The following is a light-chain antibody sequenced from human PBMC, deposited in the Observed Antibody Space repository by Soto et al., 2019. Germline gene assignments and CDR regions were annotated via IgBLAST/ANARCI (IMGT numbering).Light chain of an antibody. V-gene: IGKV1-39*01. Sequence: DIQLTQSPSSLSASVGDTVTITCRPSQSISTYLNWYQQKPGKAPNLLIYTTSSLHSGVPSRFSGSGSGTDFTITISSLQPEDFATYYCQQSYSTPITFGQGTRLEIK. CDR3: QQSYSTPIT. CDR2: TTS. CDR1: QSISTY. J-gene: IGKJ5*01.